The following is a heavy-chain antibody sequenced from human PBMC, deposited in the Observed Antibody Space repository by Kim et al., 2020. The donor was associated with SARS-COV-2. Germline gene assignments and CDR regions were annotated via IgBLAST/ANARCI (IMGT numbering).Heavy chain of an antibody. Sequence: SVKVSCKASGYTFTTYFIHWLRQAPGEGLEWMGVINPTGDKTSYAQIFQGRVAMTRDTSTSTVNMHLSSLTSEDTAVYYCASLYPFDYGVDVWGQGTTVTVSS. CDR1: GYTFTTYF. J-gene: IGHJ6*02. CDR3: ASLYPFDYGVDV. CDR2: INPTGDKT. V-gene: IGHV1-46*01.